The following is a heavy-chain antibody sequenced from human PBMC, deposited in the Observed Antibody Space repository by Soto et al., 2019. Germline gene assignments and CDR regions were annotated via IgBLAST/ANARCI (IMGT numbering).Heavy chain of an antibody. Sequence: QITLKESGPTQVKPTQTLTLTCTFSGFSLSTSGEGVGWIRQPPGKALEWLALIYWNDDKPYSPSLKNRLTVTKDASKNQVVLTMTNMDPVDTATYYCVHSKYTDFWSGYYSFYFDYWGQGTVVTVSS. J-gene: IGHJ4*02. V-gene: IGHV2-5*01. D-gene: IGHD3-3*01. CDR3: VHSKYTDFWSGYYSFYFDY. CDR1: GFSLSTSGEG. CDR2: IYWNDDK.